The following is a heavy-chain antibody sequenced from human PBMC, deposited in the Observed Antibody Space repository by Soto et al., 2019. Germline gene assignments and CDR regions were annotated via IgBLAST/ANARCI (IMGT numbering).Heavy chain of an antibody. V-gene: IGHV3-21*01. CDR2: ISSSSSYI. CDR3: ARDITMVRGVMYY. CDR1: GFTFSSYS. D-gene: IGHD3-10*01. J-gene: IGHJ4*02. Sequence: GGSLRLSCAASGFTFSSYSMNWVRQAPGKGLEWVSSISSSSSYIYYADSVKGRFTISRDNAKNSLYLQMNSLRAEDTAVYYCARDITMVRGVMYYWGQGTLVTVSS.